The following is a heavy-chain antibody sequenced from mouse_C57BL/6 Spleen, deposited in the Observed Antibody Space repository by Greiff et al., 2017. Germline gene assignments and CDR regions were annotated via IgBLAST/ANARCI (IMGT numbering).Heavy chain of an antibody. CDR3: AREVTGARYFDY. D-gene: IGHD4-1*01. CDR1: GYTFTDYN. V-gene: IGHV1-18*01. CDR2: INPNNGGT. Sequence: DVQLQESGPELVKPGASVKIPCKASGYTFTDYNMDWVKQSHGKSLEWIGAINPNNGGTIYNQKFKGKATLTVDKSSSTAYMELRSLTSEDTAVYYCAREVTGARYFDYWGQGTTLTVSS. J-gene: IGHJ2*01.